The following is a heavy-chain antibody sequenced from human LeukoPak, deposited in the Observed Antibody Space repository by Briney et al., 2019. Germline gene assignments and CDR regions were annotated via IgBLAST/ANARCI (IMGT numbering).Heavy chain of an antibody. J-gene: IGHJ4*02. D-gene: IGHD3-9*01. Sequence: PAGTLSLTCTVSGGSIISYYWSWIRQPPGKGLEGIGYMYYSGSTTYNPPLMSRLTMSVDTYITHFSLQLSSVTDADTAVYYCARSDVLAAYAMALWGQGTLVSVTS. CDR2: MYYSGST. V-gene: IGHV4-59*08. CDR1: GGSIISYY. CDR3: ARSDVLAAYAMAL.